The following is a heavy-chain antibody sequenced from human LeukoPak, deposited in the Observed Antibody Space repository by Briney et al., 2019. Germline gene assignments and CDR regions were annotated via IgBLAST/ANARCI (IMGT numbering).Heavy chain of an antibody. CDR1: GGSISSSSYY. J-gene: IGHJ3*02. CDR3: ARRIESILWWGEAFDI. V-gene: IGHV4-39*01. CDR2: IYYSGST. Sequence: PSETLSLTCTVSGGSISSSSYYWGWIRQPPGKGLEWIGSIYYSGSTYYNPSLRSRVTISVDTSKNQFSLKLSSVTAADTAVYYCARRIESILWWGEAFDIWGQGTMVTVSS. D-gene: IGHD2-21*01.